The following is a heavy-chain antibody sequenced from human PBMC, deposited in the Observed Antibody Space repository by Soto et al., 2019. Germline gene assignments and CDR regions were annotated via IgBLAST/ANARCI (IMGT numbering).Heavy chain of an antibody. CDR2: VSSDGNNK. V-gene: IGHV3-30*18. CDR3: AKDRVIQLLPIWPDP. CDR1: GFRFNNYG. Sequence: QEHLVESGGGVVQAGTSLRLSCAASGFRFNNYGMHWVRQAPGKGLEWVAFVSSDGNNKYYADSVKGRFTISRDNSKSTMFLKVDSLRVDDTAIYYCAKDRVIQLLPIWPDPWGQGTLVTVSS. J-gene: IGHJ5*02. D-gene: IGHD2-2*01.